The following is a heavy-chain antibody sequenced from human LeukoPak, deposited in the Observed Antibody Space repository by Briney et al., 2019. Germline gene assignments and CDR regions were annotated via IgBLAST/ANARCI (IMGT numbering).Heavy chain of an antibody. Sequence: SETLPLTCTVSGGSISSYYWSWIRQPPGKGLEWIGYIYYSGSTNYNPSLKSRVTISVDTSKNQFSLKLSSATAADTAVYYCARGRSFNWFDPWGQGTLVTVSS. J-gene: IGHJ5*02. CDR1: GGSISSYY. CDR2: IYYSGST. V-gene: IGHV4-59*08. CDR3: ARGRSFNWFDP.